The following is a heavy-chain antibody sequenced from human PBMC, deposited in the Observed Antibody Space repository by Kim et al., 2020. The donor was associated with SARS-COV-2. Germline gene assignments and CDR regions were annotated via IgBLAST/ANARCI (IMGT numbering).Heavy chain of an antibody. CDR3: ARVGAPPTFDY. CDR2: IYYSGST. CDR1: GGSISSGGYY. V-gene: IGHV4-31*03. Sequence: SETLSLTCTVSGGSISSGGYYWSWIRQHPGKGLEWIGYIYYSGSTYYNPSLKSRVTISVDTSKNQFSLKLSSVTAADTAVYYCARVGAPPTFDYWGQGTLVTVSS. J-gene: IGHJ4*02. D-gene: IGHD1-26*01.